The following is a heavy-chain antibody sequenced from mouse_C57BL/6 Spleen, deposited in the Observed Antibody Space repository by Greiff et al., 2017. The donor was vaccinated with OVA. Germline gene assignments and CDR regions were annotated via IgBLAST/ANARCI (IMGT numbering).Heavy chain of an antibody. CDR2: IYPGDGDT. CDR3: ARARYDGYYGFAY. V-gene: IGHV1-82*01. CDR1: GYAFSSSW. D-gene: IGHD2-3*01. J-gene: IGHJ3*01. Sequence: QVQLQQSGPELVKPGASVKISCKASGYAFSSSWMHWVKQRPGKGLEWIGRIYPGDGDTNYNGKFKGKATLTTDNSSNTAYMQLSRLTSEESAVYFCARARYDGYYGFAYWGQGTLVTVSA.